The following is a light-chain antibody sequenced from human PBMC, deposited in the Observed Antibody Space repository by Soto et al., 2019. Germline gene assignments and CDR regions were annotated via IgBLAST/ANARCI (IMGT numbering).Light chain of an antibody. J-gene: IGKJ5*01. V-gene: IGKV3-15*01. CDR1: QSINNN. CDR3: QQYDHWLPT. CDR2: RTS. Sequence: ETVRTQSPATLSVSPGERATLSCRASQSINNNLAWYQQKPGQAPRLIMFRTSTRATGVTARFSGSGSETDFNLTISSLQSEDFAVYYCQQYDHWLPTFGQGTRLDIK.